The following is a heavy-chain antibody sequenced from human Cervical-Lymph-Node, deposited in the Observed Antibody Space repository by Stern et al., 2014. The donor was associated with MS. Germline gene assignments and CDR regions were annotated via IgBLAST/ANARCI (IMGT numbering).Heavy chain of an antibody. J-gene: IGHJ4*02. D-gene: IGHD3-16*01. CDR1: GGSISSTGYY. Sequence: QLQLQESGPGLMKPSQTLSLTCNVSGGSISSTGYYWTWIRQHPGKGLEWIGYIHYSGSTYYNPSLKSRATMSVDTSKNQFSLRLSSVAAADTALYYCARSDRLWGSFDYWGQGNLVTVSS. CDR3: ARSDRLWGSFDY. CDR2: IHYSGST. V-gene: IGHV4-31*03.